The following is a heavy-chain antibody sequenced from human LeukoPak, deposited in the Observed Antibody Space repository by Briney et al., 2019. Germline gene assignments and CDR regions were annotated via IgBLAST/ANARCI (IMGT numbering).Heavy chain of an antibody. J-gene: IGHJ4*02. D-gene: IGHD3-16*01. CDR2: INPKTTAT. V-gene: IGHV1-2*02. Sequence: ASLKVSCKASGYXFTGYYIQWVRRAPGQGLEWMGWINPKTTATNYAQKFQGRVTMTRDTSISTAYMELSRLRSDDTAVYYCARGGVYDYGDYWGQGTLVTVSS. CDR1: GYXFTGYY. CDR3: ARGGVYDYGDY.